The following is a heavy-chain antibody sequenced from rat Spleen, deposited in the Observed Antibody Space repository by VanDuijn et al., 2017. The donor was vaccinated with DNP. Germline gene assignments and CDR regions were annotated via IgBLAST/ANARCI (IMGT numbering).Heavy chain of an antibody. Sequence: EVQLVESGGDLVQPGRSLKLSCAASGFTFSDYNMAWVRQTPKKGLEWVASISYDGTNTYYRDSMRGRFTISRDNAKITLYLQMNSLRSEDMATYYCARHGRRVFDYWGQGVMVTVSS. CDR2: ISYDGTNT. D-gene: IGHD1-11*01. CDR1: GFTFSDYN. J-gene: IGHJ2*01. CDR3: ARHGRRVFDY. V-gene: IGHV5-7*01.